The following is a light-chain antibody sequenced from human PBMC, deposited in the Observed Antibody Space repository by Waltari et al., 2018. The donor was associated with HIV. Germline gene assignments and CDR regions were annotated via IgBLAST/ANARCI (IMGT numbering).Light chain of an antibody. CDR3: VSYDSRLDERL. CDR2: RNY. J-gene: IGLJ3*02. CDR1: TSNIETEA. V-gene: IGLV1-47*01. Sequence: QSVLTQPPSVSGTPGQTVTISCSGSTSNIETEALYWYQQLPGTAPKLLIYRNYKRPSGVSDRFSCSKSGASASLVISGLRSDDEAHYYCVSYDSRLDERLFGGGTKLTVL.